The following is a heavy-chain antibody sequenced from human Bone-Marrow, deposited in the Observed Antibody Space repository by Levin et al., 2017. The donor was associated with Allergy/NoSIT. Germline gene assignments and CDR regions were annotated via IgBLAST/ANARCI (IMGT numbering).Heavy chain of an antibody. CDR1: GFTFSNYW. V-gene: IGHV3-74*01. CDR2: INNDGRST. CDR3: AREGDGNYFHLDY. D-gene: IGHD2/OR15-2a*01. J-gene: IGHJ4*02. Sequence: PGGSLRLSCAASGFTFSNYWMHWVRQAPGKGLVWVSRINNDGRSTSYADSVKGRFTISRDNAKNTLYLQMNSLRAEDTAVYFCAREGDGNYFHLDYCGQGTLVTVSS.